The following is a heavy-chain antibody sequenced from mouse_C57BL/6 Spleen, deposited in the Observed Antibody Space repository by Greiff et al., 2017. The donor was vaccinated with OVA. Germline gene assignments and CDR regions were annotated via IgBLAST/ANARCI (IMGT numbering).Heavy chain of an antibody. Sequence: QVQLQQPGAELVKPGASVKLSCKASGYTFTSYWMHWVKQRPGRGLEWRGRREEKRGGTKYNEKVKSKATLTVDKPSSTAYMQLSSLTSEDSAVYYCARAGATDLLSNRRDAMDYWGQGTSVTVSS. V-gene: IGHV1-72*01. CDR1: GYTFTSYW. J-gene: IGHJ4*01. D-gene: IGHD2-1*01. CDR3: ARAGATDLLSNRRDAMDY. CDR2: REEKRGGT.